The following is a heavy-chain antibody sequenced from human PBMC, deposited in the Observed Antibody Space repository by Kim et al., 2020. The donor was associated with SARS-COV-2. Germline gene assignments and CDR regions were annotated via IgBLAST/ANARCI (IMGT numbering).Heavy chain of an antibody. V-gene: IGHV3-11*01. CDR2: ISNSGSSI. CDR1: GFTFSDYY. D-gene: IGHD6-6*01. CDR3: ATYRTRYSSSSAFDY. Sequence: GGSLRLSCAASGFTFSDYYMSWIRQAPGKGLEWVSYISNSGSSIYYADSVKGRFTISRDNAKNSLCLQMNSLRAEDTAVYYCATYRTRYSSSSAFDYWGQGTQVTVSS. J-gene: IGHJ4*02.